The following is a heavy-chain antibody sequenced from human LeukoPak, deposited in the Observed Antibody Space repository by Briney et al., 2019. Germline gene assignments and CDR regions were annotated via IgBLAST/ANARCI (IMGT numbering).Heavy chain of an antibody. V-gene: IGHV1-69*05. D-gene: IGHD4-17*01. CDR2: IIPIFGTA. CDR3: ARGERDYGDYGFNY. J-gene: IGHJ4*02. CDR1: GGTFSSYA. Sequence: SVKVSCKASGGTFSSYAISWVRQAPGQGLEWMGGIIPIFGTANYAQKFQGRVTITTDASTSTAYMELSSLRSEDTAVYYCARGERDYGDYGFNYWGQGTLVTVSS.